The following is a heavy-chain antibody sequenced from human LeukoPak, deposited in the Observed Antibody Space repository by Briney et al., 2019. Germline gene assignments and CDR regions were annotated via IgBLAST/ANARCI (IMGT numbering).Heavy chain of an antibody. V-gene: IGHV3-23*01. CDR2: ISDSGRDT. Sequence: GGSLRLSCAASGFTFSSYGMSWVRQAPGKGLDLVSAISDSGRDTYFADSVKGRFTISRDNSKNALYLQMNSLRAEDSAIYYCAKRVPYSSSSVYFDYWGQGTLVIVSS. CDR3: AKRVPYSSSSVYFDY. D-gene: IGHD6-6*01. J-gene: IGHJ4*02. CDR1: GFTFSSYG.